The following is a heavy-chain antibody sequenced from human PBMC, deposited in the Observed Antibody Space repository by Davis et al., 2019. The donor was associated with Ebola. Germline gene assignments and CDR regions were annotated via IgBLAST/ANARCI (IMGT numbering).Heavy chain of an antibody. D-gene: IGHD2/OR15-2a*01. CDR3: ARVHEYTDYFHFDP. J-gene: IGHJ5*02. Sequence: MPGGSLRLSCSVSGASVINDRFHWTWIRQPPGKGLEWIGYIYYRGSTNYNPSLRNRVTISVDSSKNQFSLMLTSVTAADTAVYYCARVHEYTDYFHFDPWGQGILVTVSS. CDR1: GASVINDRFH. V-gene: IGHV4-61*01. CDR2: IYYRGST.